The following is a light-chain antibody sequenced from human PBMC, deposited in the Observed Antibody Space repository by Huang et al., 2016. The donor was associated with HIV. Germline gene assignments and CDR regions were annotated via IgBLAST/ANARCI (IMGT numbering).Light chain of an antibody. CDR3: QQTYTFPA. J-gene: IGKJ1*01. Sequence: DIQLTQSPSSLSASVGDRVTITCRASPTITTYLNWYQQKPGKAPHLLIYGASNLQSGVPSRFSGSGSGTDFTLIISGLQPEDFATYYCQQTYTFPAFGRGTKVEIK. CDR2: GAS. CDR1: PTITTY. V-gene: IGKV1-39*01.